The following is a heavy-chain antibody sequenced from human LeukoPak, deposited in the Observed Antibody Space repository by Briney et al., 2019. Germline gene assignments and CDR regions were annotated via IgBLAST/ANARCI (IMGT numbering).Heavy chain of an antibody. V-gene: IGHV1-69*06. CDR2: IIPIFGTA. CDR3: ARAMTLSILDIDY. CDR1: GGTFSSYA. J-gene: IGHJ4*02. Sequence: ASVKVSCKASGGTFSSYAISWVRQAPGQGLEWMGGIIPIFGTANYAQNFQGRVTITADKSTSTAYMELSSLRSEDTAVYYCARAMTLSILDIDYWGQGTLVTVSS. D-gene: IGHD2-21*01.